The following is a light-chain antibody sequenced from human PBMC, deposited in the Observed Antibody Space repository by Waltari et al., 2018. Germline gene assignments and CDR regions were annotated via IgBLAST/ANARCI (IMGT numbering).Light chain of an antibody. CDR3: LQHNKFPYT. V-gene: IGKV1-17*01. J-gene: IGKJ2*01. Sequence: DIQITQSPSSLSASVGDRVTITCRASQDISKHLGWFQHQPGKAPKRLLYGASNLPTGVPSRFSGYGFGTEFTLTISGLQPEDFATYYCLQHNKFPYTFGQGTKLEIK. CDR2: GAS. CDR1: QDISKH.